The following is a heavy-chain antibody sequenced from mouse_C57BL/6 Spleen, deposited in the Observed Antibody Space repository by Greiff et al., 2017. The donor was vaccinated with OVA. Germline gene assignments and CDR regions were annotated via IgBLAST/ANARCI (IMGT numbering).Heavy chain of an antibody. J-gene: IGHJ1*03. Sequence: EVQLQESGGGLVQPGGSLKLSCAASGFTFSDYYMYWVRQTPEKRLEWVAYISNGGGSTYYPDTVKGRFTISRDNAKNTLYLQMSRLKSEDTAMYYCARQPNYYGSSYWYFDVWGTGTTVTVSS. CDR1: GFTFSDYY. D-gene: IGHD1-1*01. CDR2: ISNGGGST. CDR3: ARQPNYYGSSYWYFDV. V-gene: IGHV5-12*01.